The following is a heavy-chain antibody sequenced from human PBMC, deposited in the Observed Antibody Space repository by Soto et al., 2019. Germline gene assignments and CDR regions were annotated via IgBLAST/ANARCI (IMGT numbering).Heavy chain of an antibody. CDR2: ILYDGSNQ. Sequence: QVHLVESGGGVVQPGTSLRLSCAASGFTFSSYGMHWVRQAPGKGLEWVSLILYDGSNQYYVDSVKGRFTISRDNSKNTMYLQMNSLRTEDTAVYDCAKVKGNFYADDACDVWGQGTMVTVSS. V-gene: IGHV3-30*18. J-gene: IGHJ3*01. CDR1: GFTFSSYG. CDR3: AKVKGNFYADDACDV. D-gene: IGHD4-17*01.